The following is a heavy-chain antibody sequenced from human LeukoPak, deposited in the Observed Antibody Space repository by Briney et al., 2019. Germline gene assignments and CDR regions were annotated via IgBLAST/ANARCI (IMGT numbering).Heavy chain of an antibody. CDR3: AKYTPSGSYFFDY. J-gene: IGHJ4*02. CDR1: GFAFDDYG. V-gene: IGHV3-9*01. D-gene: IGHD1-26*01. Sequence: GRSLRLSCAASGFAFDDYGMHWVRHAPGKGLEWVSGNSWNSGRIGYADSVKGRFTISRDVAKNSLYLQMNSLRVEDTALYYCAKYTPSGSYFFDYWGQGTLVTVSS. CDR2: NSWNSGRI.